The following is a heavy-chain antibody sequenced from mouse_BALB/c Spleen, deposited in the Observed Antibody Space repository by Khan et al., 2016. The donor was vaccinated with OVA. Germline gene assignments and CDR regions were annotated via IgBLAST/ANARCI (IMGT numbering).Heavy chain of an antibody. J-gene: IGHJ2*01. Sequence: EVELVESGPGLVKPSQSLSLTCTVTGYSITSDYAWNWIRQFPGNKLEWMGFISYSGNTNYNPSLKSRISITRDTSKNQFFLQLNSVTTEETATYYCGRVDGGYFDYWGQGTTLTVSS. CDR3: GRVDGGYFDY. V-gene: IGHV3-2*02. CDR2: ISYSGNT. CDR1: GYSITSDYA. D-gene: IGHD2-3*01.